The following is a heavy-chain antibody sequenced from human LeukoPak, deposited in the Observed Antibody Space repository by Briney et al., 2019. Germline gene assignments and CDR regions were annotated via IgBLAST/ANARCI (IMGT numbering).Heavy chain of an antibody. CDR2: INPSGGST. CDR1: GYTFTSYY. D-gene: IGHD6-13*01. V-gene: IGHV1-46*01. J-gene: IGHJ4*02. CDR3: ARVGAAAGPYYFDY. Sequence: GASVKVSCKASGYTFTSYYMHWVRQAPGQGLEWMGIINPSGGSTSYAQKFQGRVTITRDTSASTAYLELSSLRSEDTAVYYCARVGAAAGPYYFDYWGQGTLVTVSS.